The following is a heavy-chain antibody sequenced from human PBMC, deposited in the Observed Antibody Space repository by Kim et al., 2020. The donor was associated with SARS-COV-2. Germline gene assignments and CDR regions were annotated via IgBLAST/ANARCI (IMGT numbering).Heavy chain of an antibody. V-gene: IGHV4-34*01. CDR1: GGSFSGYY. CDR3: ARGRRRSTMIVVPHQSKYGMDV. Sequence: SETLSLTCAVYGGSFSGYYWSWIRQPPGKGLEWIGEINHSGSTNYNPSLKSRVTISVDTSKNQFSLKLSSVTAADTAVYYCARGRRRSTMIVVPHQSKYGMDVWGQGTTVTVSS. J-gene: IGHJ6*02. CDR2: INHSGST. D-gene: IGHD3-22*01.